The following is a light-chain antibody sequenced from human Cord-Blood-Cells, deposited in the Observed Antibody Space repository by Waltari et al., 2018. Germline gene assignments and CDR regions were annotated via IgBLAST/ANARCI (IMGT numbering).Light chain of an antibody. J-gene: IGKJ2*01. CDR3: QQYYSTPPT. V-gene: IGKV4-1*01. CDR1: QSVLYSSNNKKY. Sequence: DIVMTQSPDSLAVSLGERATINCKSSQSVLYSSNNKKYLAWYQQKPGQPPKLPIYWASTRESVVPDRFSGSGSGTDFTLTISSLQAEDVAVYYCQQYYSTPPTFGQGTKLEIK. CDR2: WAS.